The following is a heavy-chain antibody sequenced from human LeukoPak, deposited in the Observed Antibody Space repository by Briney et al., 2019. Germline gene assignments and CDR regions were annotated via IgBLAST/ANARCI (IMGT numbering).Heavy chain of an antibody. V-gene: IGHV4-59*11. D-gene: IGHD3-16*01. Sequence: SETLSLTCIVSGDSITNHYWSLIRRPPGKGLEWIGYFHNSGTSTYNPSLKSRVTISADTSKNQFSLKLNSLTTADTAVYYCTRGAGWLIDYWGQGILVTVSS. CDR2: FHNSGTS. CDR1: GDSITNHY. J-gene: IGHJ4*02. CDR3: TRGAGWLIDY.